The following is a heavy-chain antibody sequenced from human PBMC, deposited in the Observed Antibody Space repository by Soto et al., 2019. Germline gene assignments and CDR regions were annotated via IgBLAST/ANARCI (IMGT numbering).Heavy chain of an antibody. Sequence: SKTLSLTCIVSDDSINSYYWSWIRQPPGKGLEWIGYIYYSEITKYNPSLKSRVTISVDTSKNQFSLRLSSVTAADTAVYYCARFTETCGGDCYSYAFAILGQGTMV. V-gene: IGHV4-59*01. D-gene: IGHD2-21*02. J-gene: IGHJ3*02. CDR2: IYYSEIT. CDR3: ARFTETCGGDCYSYAFAI. CDR1: DDSINSYY.